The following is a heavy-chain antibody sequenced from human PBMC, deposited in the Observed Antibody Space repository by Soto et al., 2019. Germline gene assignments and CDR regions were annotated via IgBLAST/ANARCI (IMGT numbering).Heavy chain of an antibody. J-gene: IGHJ6*01. Sequence: QVQLVESGGGVVQPGRSLRLSCAASGFTFSSYGMHWVRQAPGKGLEWVAVISYDGSNKYYADSVKGRFTISRDNSKNTLYLQMNSLRAEDTAVYYCAKVLAAAGRNYYYYYGMDVW. CDR3: AKVLAAAGRNYYYYYGMDV. CDR2: ISYDGSNK. V-gene: IGHV3-30*18. D-gene: IGHD6-13*01. CDR1: GFTFSSYG.